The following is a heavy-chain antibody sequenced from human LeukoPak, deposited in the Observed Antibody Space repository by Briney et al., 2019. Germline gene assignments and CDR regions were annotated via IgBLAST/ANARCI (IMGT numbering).Heavy chain of an antibody. CDR3: ARDLPTYCGGDCYSGGFDY. CDR1: GGSISSGGYY. CDR2: IYHSGST. J-gene: IGHJ4*02. D-gene: IGHD2-21*02. V-gene: IGHV4-31*03. Sequence: PSETLSLTCTVSGGSISSGGYYWSWIRQHPGKGLEWIGYIYHSGSTYYNPSLKSRVTISLDTSKNQFSLKLSSVTAADTAVYYCARDLPTYCGGDCYSGGFDYWGQGTLVTVSS.